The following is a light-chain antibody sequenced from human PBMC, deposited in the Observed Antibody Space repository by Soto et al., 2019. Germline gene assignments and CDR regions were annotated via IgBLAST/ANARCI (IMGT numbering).Light chain of an antibody. Sequence: QSALTQPASVSGSPGESITISCTGTSSDVGAYDYVSWYQQHPDKAPKLIIYEVSHRPSGVSNRFSGSKSVNTATLTISGLQDEDEADYYCSSYTSSSTRVFGTGTKVTVL. CDR2: EVS. CDR1: SSDVGAYDY. J-gene: IGLJ1*01. V-gene: IGLV2-14*03. CDR3: SSYTSSSTRV.